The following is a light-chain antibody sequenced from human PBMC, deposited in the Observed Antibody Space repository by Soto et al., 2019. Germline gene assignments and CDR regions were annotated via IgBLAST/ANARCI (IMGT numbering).Light chain of an antibody. CDR3: QQYNNYGSWT. Sequence: DIQMTQSPSTLSASVGDTVTITCRASQSISAWLAWYQQKPGKAPKLLIYKASSLESGVPSRFSGSGSETEFTLTISSLQPDDFATYYCQQYNNYGSWTFGQGTKVEIK. J-gene: IGKJ1*01. V-gene: IGKV1-5*03. CDR1: QSISAW. CDR2: KAS.